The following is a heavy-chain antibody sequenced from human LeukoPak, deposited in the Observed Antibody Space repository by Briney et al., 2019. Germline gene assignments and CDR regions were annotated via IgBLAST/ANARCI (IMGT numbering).Heavy chain of an antibody. V-gene: IGHV3-30*18. Sequence: PGGSLRLSCAASGFTFSSYGMHWVRQAPGKGLEWVAVISYDGSNKYYADSVKGRFTISRDNSKNTLYLQMNSLRAEDTAVYYCAKDGSSWPDYYYYYYMDVWGKGTTVTVSS. CDR3: AKDGSSWPDYYYYYYMDV. CDR2: ISYDGSNK. D-gene: IGHD6-13*01. J-gene: IGHJ6*03. CDR1: GFTFSSYG.